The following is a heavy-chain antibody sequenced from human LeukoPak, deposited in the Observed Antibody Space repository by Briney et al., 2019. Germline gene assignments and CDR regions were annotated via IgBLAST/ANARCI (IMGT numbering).Heavy chain of an antibody. J-gene: IGHJ5*02. Sequence: SGGSLRLSCSASGFTFTNYGMSWVRQAPGKGLEWVSGLSGSGDGQFYADSVEGQFTISRDISNNIWYLQMNSLRAEDTAVYYCAKGCQCPSGLSSWFDPRGQGTLVAVSS. V-gene: IGHV3-23*01. CDR2: LSGSGDGQ. D-gene: IGHD1-14*01. CDR3: AKGCQCPSGLSSWFDP. CDR1: GFTFTNYG.